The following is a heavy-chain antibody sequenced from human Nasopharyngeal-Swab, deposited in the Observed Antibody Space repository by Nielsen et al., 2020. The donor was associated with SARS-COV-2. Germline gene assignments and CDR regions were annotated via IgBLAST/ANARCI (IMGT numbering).Heavy chain of an antibody. Sequence: SETLSLTCSVSGGSISSSSYYWGWIRPPPGKALEYIGAVYRYGDTYYNPSLKSRVTISVDTSKNQFSLTLTSVTAADTAVYFCARLGVVVPAAISGPWGQGTLVAVSS. CDR1: GGSISSSSYY. CDR2: VYRYGDT. J-gene: IGHJ5*02. CDR3: ARLGVVVPAAISGP. D-gene: IGHD2-21*01. V-gene: IGHV4-39*01.